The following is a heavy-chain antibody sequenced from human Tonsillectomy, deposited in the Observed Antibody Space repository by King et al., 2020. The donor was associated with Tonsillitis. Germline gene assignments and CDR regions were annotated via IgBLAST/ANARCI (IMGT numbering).Heavy chain of an antibody. CDR2: IYSGGST. CDR1: GFTVSSNY. V-gene: IGHV3-66*01. CDR3: ARGDYDILTGLPREIDY. D-gene: IGHD3-9*01. J-gene: IGHJ4*02. Sequence: VQLVESGGGLVQPGGSLRLSCAASGFTVSSNYMSWVRQAPGKGLEWVSVIYSGGSTYYADSVKGRFTISRDNSKNTLYLQMNSLRAEDTAVYYCARGDYDILTGLPREIDYWGQGTLVTVSS.